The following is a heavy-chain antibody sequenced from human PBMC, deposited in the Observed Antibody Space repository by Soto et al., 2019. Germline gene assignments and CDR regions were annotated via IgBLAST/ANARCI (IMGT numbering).Heavy chain of an antibody. CDR3: AKERWLKLIPYYYGMDV. V-gene: IGHV3-30*18. Sequence: GGSLRLSCAASGFTFSSYGMHWVRQAPGKGLEWVAVISYDGSNKYYADSVKGRFTISRDNSKNTLYLQMNSLRAEDTAVYYCAKERWLKLIPYYYGMDVWGQGTTVTVSS. J-gene: IGHJ6*02. CDR2: ISYDGSNK. D-gene: IGHD5-12*01. CDR1: GFTFSSYG.